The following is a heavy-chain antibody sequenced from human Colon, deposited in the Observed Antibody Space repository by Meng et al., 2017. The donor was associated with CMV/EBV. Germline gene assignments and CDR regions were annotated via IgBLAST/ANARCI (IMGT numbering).Heavy chain of an antibody. Sequence: SETLSLTCSVSGGSISSSKWWSWVRQSPGKGLEWIGEIFNSESTNYNPSLESQVTISVDKSKNQFSLKLSSVTAADTAVYYCARQSGWYCFDSWGQGTLVTVSS. CDR3: ARQSGWYCFDS. V-gene: IGHV4-4*02. D-gene: IGHD6-19*01. CDR2: IFNSEST. CDR1: GGSISSSKW. J-gene: IGHJ4*02.